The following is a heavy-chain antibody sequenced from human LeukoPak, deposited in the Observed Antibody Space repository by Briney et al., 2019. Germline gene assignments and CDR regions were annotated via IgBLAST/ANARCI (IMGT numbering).Heavy chain of an antibody. CDR2: INHSGGA. J-gene: IGHJ3*02. CDR3: ARGLKNYYDSSGYLAFDI. Sequence: PSETLSLTCAVYGGSFSGYYWSWIRQPPGKGLEWIGEINHSGGANYNPSLKSRVTISVDTSKNQFSLKLSSVTAADTAVYYCARGLKNYYDSSGYLAFDIWGQGTMVTVSS. V-gene: IGHV4-34*01. CDR1: GGSFSGYY. D-gene: IGHD3-22*01.